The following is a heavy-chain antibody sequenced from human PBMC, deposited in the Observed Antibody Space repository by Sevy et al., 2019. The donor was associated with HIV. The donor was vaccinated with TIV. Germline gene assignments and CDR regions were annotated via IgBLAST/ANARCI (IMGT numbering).Heavy chain of an antibody. CDR2: TSSSGSTI. CDR1: GFTFSSYE. CDR3: AKLRRYNSSWDAFDI. D-gene: IGHD6-13*01. Sequence: GGSLRLSCAASGFTFSSYEMNWVRQAPGKGLEWISNTSSSGSTIYYADSVKGRFTISRDNAKNSLYLQMNSLRAEDTAVYYCAKLRRYNSSWDAFDIWGQGTIITVSS. V-gene: IGHV3-48*03. J-gene: IGHJ3*02.